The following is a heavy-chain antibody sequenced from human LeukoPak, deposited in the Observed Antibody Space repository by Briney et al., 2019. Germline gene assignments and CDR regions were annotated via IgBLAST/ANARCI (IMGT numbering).Heavy chain of an antibody. CDR3: AREGQQLKHFDY. Sequence: GASVKVSCKASGGTFSSYAISWVRQAPGQGLEWMGGIIPIFGTANYAQKFQGRVTITADESTSTAYMELSSLRSEDTAVYYCAREGQQLKHFDYWGQGTLVTVSS. CDR2: IIPIFGTA. J-gene: IGHJ4*02. V-gene: IGHV1-69*13. D-gene: IGHD1-1*01. CDR1: GGTFSSYA.